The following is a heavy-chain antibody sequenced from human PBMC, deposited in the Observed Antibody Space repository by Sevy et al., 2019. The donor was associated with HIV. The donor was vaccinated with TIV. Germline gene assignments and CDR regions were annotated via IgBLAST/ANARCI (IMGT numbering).Heavy chain of an antibody. J-gene: IGHJ4*01. V-gene: IGHV3-33*01. Sequence: GGSLRLSCAASGFTFSSYGMHWVRQAPGKGLEWVAVIWFDGSNTFYADSVKGRFTISRDIAENTLHLQMNSLRAEDTAVYYCARDLEFYDYGDYGPAFMPDFWGHGTLVTVSS. CDR3: ARDLEFYDYGDYGPAFMPDF. D-gene: IGHD4-17*01. CDR2: IWFDGSNT. CDR1: GFTFSSYG.